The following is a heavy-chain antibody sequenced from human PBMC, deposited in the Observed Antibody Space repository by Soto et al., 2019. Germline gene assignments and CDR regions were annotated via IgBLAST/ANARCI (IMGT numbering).Heavy chain of an antibody. CDR2: ISAYNGNT. CDR3: ARVPITMVRGVIIPSPFDY. J-gene: IGHJ4*02. D-gene: IGHD3-10*01. CDR1: GYTFTSHG. V-gene: IGHV1-18*01. Sequence: ASVKVSCKASGYTFTSHGISWVRQAPGQGLEWMGWISAYNGNTNYAQKLQGRVTMTTDTSTSTAYMELRSLRSDDTAVYYCARVPITMVRGVIIPSPFDYWGRG.